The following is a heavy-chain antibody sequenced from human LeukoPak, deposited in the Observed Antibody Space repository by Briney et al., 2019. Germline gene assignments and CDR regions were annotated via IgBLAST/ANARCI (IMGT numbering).Heavy chain of an antibody. CDR1: GFTFSSYW. V-gene: IGHV3-74*01. J-gene: IGHJ4*02. CDR2: ISSDGSRT. CDR3: VRDVTG. Sequence: GGSLRLSCAASGFTFSSYWMHWVRQAPGKGLVWVSRISSDGSRTNYADSVQGRFTISRDNAKNTVYLQMNSLRAEHTAVYYCVRDVTGWGQGTLVTVSS.